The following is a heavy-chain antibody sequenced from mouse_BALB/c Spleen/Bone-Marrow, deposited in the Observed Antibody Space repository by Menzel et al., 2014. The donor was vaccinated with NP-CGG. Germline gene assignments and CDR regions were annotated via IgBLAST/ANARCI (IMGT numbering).Heavy chain of an antibody. CDR2: IYPGSGNT. V-gene: IGHV1-84*02. D-gene: IGHD2-1*01. J-gene: IGHJ3*01. Sequence: QVQLQQSGPELVKPGASVKISCKASGYTFTDYFINWVKQKPGPGLEWIGWIYPGSGNTNFNEKFKGRATLTVDTSSTTAYMQLSSLTSEDTAVYFCARNGNYSWFAYWGQGTLVTVSA. CDR3: ARNGNYSWFAY. CDR1: GYTFTDYF.